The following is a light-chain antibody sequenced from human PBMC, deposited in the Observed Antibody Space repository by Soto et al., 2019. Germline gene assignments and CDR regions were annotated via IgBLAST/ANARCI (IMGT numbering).Light chain of an antibody. CDR1: QSVSRY. CDR2: DTS. CDR3: LHRNKWAWT. V-gene: IGKV3-11*01. J-gene: IGKJ1*01. Sequence: EVVLAQSPCTLSFSPGERATLSCRASQSVSRYLGWYQQKPGQAPRLLIYDTSNRATGIPARFSGSGSGTDFTLTISSLEPEDFAVYYCLHRNKWAWTFGQGTKVDIK.